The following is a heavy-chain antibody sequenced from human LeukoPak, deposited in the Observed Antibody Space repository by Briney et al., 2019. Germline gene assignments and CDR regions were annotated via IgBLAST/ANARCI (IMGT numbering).Heavy chain of an antibody. CDR3: ARVELDYYGPTGHFDY. CDR1: GGSISSGGYY. V-gene: IGHV4-31*03. Sequence: PSETLSLTCTVSGGSISSGGYYWSWIRQHPGKGLEWIGYIYYSGSTYYNPSLKSRVTISVDTSKNQFSLKLSSVTAADTAVYYCARVELDYYGPTGHFDYWGQGTLVTVSS. J-gene: IGHJ4*02. D-gene: IGHD3-10*01. CDR2: IYYSGST.